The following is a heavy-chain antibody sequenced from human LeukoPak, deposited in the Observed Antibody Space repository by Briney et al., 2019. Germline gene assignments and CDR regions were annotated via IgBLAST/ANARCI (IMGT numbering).Heavy chain of an antibody. J-gene: IGHJ4*02. Sequence: AASVKVSCKASGYTFTDYYMYWVRQAPGQGPEWMGWINPNSGDTSHAQNFQGRVTLTRDTSISTAYMELSSLRSDDSAVYYCAGEYCSGGSCRQGFDYWGQGTLVTVSS. CDR3: AGEYCSGGSCRQGFDY. V-gene: IGHV1-2*02. CDR2: INPNSGDT. CDR1: GYTFTDYY. D-gene: IGHD2-15*01.